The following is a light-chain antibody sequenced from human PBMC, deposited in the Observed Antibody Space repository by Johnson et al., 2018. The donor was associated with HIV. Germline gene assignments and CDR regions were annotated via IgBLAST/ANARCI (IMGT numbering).Light chain of an antibody. V-gene: IGLV1-51*02. CDR1: NSNIGNNY. J-gene: IGLJ1*01. CDR2: ENN. Sequence: QSVLTQPPSVSAAPGQKVTISCSGSNSNIGNNYVSWYQQLPGTAPKLLIYENNQRSSGIPDRFSGSKSATSATLGITGLPTGDEADYYCGTWDSSLSAYVFGTGTKVTVL. CDR3: GTWDSSLSAYV.